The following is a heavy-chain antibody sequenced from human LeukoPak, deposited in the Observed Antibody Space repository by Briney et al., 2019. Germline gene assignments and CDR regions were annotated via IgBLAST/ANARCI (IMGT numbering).Heavy chain of an antibody. J-gene: IGHJ4*02. V-gene: IGHV4-59*01. CDR1: GGSISSYY. D-gene: IGHD3-10*01. CDR2: IYYSGST. Sequence: PSETLSLTCTVSGGSISSYYCSWIRQPPGKGLEWIGYIYYSGSTNYNPSLKTRVTIPVDTSKNQFSLKLSSVTAADTAVYYCARAGITMVRGIKDYYFDYWGQGTLVTVSS. CDR3: ARAGITMVRGIKDYYFDY.